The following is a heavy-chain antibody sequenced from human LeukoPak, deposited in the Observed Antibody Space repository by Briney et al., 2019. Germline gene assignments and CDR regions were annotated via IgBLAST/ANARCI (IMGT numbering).Heavy chain of an antibody. CDR3: ASNSGSYSPYDY. CDR2: ISSSSSYI. D-gene: IGHD1-26*01. Sequence: GSLRLSCAASGFTFSSYSMNWVRQAPGKGLEWVSSISSSSSYIYYADSVKGRFTISRDNAKNSLYLQMNSLRAEDTAVYYCASNSGSYSPYDYWGQGTLVTVSS. V-gene: IGHV3-21*01. CDR1: GFTFSSYS. J-gene: IGHJ4*02.